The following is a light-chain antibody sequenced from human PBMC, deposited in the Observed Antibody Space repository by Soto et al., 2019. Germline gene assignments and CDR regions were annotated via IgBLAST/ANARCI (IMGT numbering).Light chain of an antibody. CDR2: GAS. Sequence: ESVLTQSPGTLSLSPGERATLSCRASQSVSSNYLAWYQQKPGQAPRLLIYGASSRATGIPDRFSGSGSGTDFTLTISRLEPQDSGVYYCQKYGSSPTWTFGQGTK. CDR1: QSVSSNY. CDR3: QKYGSSPTWT. J-gene: IGKJ1*01. V-gene: IGKV3-20*01.